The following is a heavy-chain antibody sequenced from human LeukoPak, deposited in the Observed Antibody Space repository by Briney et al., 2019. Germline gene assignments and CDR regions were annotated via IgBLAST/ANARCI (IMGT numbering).Heavy chain of an antibody. V-gene: IGHV1-2*02. D-gene: IGHD3-3*01. CDR1: GYTFTGYY. Sequence: ASVKVSCKASGYTFTGYYMHWVRQAPGQGVEWMGWINPNSGGTNYAQKFQGRVTMTRDTSISTAYMELSRLRSDDTAVYYCARDLYFGVVTVFDYWGQGTLVTVSS. CDR3: ARDLYFGVVTVFDY. CDR2: INPNSGGT. J-gene: IGHJ4*02.